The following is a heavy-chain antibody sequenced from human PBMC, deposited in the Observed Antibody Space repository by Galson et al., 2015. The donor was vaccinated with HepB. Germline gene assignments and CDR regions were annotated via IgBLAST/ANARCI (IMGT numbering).Heavy chain of an antibody. V-gene: IGHV4-59*08. Sequence: TLSLTCTVSGDSIRNYYWARIRQPPGKGLEWLGYIYYTGSTNYSPSLKGRVTISADTSKNQLSLKVDSVTAADTAVYYCARHFRGDANYLRHYYYYMDVWGRGTTVTVFS. J-gene: IGHJ6*03. CDR3: ARHFRGDANYLRHYYYYMDV. D-gene: IGHD5-24*01. CDR1: GDSIRNYY. CDR2: IYYTGST.